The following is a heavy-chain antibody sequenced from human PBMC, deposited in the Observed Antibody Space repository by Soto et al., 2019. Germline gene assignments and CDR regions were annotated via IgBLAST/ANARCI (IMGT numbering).Heavy chain of an antibody. V-gene: IGHV3-30*18. Sequence: LRLSCTASGFIFISYGKHWVRQAPGKGLEWVAIISYDGSNKYYADSVKGRFTISRDNSKNTLFLQMNGLRADDTAVYYCVKDLSNPPPAYGMDVWGQGTTVTVSS. CDR2: ISYDGSNK. CDR3: VKDLSNPPPAYGMDV. J-gene: IGHJ6*02. CDR1: GFIFISYG.